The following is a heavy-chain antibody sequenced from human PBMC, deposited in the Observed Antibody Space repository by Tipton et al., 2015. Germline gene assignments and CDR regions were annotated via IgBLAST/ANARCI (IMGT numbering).Heavy chain of an antibody. CDR1: GFTFSDYY. V-gene: IGHV3-11*01. D-gene: IGHD1-20*01. Sequence: SLRLSCAGSGFTFSDYYINWVRQAPGRGLEWVSYISGNSGTTIYYADSVKGRFTISRDNAKNSVSLQMNSLRAEDTAIYYCARDGHNGNDIDYWGQGTLVTVSS. CDR3: ARDGHNGNDIDY. CDR2: ISGNSGTTI. J-gene: IGHJ4*02.